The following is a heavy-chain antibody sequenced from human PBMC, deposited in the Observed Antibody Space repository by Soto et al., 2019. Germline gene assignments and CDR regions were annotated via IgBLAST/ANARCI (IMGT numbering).Heavy chain of an antibody. J-gene: IGHJ5*02. D-gene: IGHD2-21*01. CDR1: GYTFVDYA. CDR3: TREAIVAENWFDP. CDR2: MNPNTGNI. V-gene: IGHV1-3*01. Sequence: QVQLVQSGAEVKRPGASVKISCRASGYTFVDYALHWVRQAPGQGLEWVGWMNPNTGNIKYSHHFEDRVSITRDRATSTAYMELRGLRSEDTAVYFCTREAIVAENWFDPWGQGTLVTVSS.